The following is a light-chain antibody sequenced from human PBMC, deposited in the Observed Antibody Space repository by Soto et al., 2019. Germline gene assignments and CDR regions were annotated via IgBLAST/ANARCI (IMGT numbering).Light chain of an antibody. CDR1: SSDIGGYSY. CDR3: SSYTSSSTYVV. V-gene: IGLV2-14*01. J-gene: IGLJ2*01. CDR2: DVS. Sequence: QSALTQPASVSRSPGQSITISCTGTSSDIGGYSYVSWYQQHPGKAPKLMIYDVSNRPSGVSNRFSGSKSGNTASLTISGLQAEDEADYYCSSYTSSSTYVVFGGGTKVTVL.